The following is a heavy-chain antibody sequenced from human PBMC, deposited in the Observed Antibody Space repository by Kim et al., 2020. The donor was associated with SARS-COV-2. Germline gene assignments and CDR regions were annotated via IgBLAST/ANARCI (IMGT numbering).Heavy chain of an antibody. CDR3: ARDFRVRVPHYYFDY. D-gene: IGHD3-10*01. J-gene: IGHJ4*02. V-gene: IGHV3-33*01. Sequence: GGSLRLSCAASGFTFSSYGMHWVRQAPGKGLEWVAVIWYDGSNKYYADSVKGRFTISRDNSKNTLYLQMNSLRAEDTAVYYCARDFRVRVPHYYFDYWGQGTLVTVSS. CDR1: GFTFSSYG. CDR2: IWYDGSNK.